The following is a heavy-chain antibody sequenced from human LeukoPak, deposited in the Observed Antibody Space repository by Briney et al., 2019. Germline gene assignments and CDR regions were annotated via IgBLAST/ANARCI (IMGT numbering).Heavy chain of an antibody. CDR1: GFTFDDYA. CDR3: AKDKAAFWSGYYTD. CDR2: ISWDGGST. D-gene: IGHD3-3*01. Sequence: PGGSLRLSCAASGFTFDDYAMHWVRQAPGKGLEWVSLISWDGGSTYYADSVKGRFTISRDNSKNSLYLQMNSLRAEDTALYYCAKDKAAFWSGYYTDWGQGTLVTVSS. V-gene: IGHV3-43D*03. J-gene: IGHJ4*02.